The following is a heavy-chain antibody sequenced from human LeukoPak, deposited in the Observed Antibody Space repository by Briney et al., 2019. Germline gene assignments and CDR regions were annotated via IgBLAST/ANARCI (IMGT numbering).Heavy chain of an antibody. V-gene: IGHV3-23*01. CDR3: AKGPYSGFS. CDR2: ISGGGAST. J-gene: IGHJ5*02. CDR1: GFTFSSYE. Sequence: GGSLRLSCAASGFTFSSYEMNWVRQAPGKGLEWVSAISGGGASTYYADSVKGRFTISRDNSKNTLYLQMNSLRAEDTAVYYCAKGPYSGFSWGQGTLVTVSS. D-gene: IGHD1-26*01.